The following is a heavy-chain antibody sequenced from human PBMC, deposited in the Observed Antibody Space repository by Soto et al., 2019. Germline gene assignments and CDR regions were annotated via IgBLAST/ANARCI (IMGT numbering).Heavy chain of an antibody. V-gene: IGHV3-9*01. CDR3: AKDPTPGIAAAGGPYYFDY. J-gene: IGHJ4*02. CDR1: GFTFDDYA. D-gene: IGHD6-13*01. Sequence: PGGSLRLSCAASGFTFDDYAMHWVRQAPGKGLEWVSGISWNSGSIGYADSVKGRFTISRDNAKNSLYLQMNSLRAEDTALYYCAKDPTPGIAAAGGPYYFDYWGQGTLVTVSS. CDR2: ISWNSGSI.